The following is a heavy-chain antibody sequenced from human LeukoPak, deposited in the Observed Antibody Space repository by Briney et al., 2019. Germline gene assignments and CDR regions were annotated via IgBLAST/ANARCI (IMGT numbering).Heavy chain of an antibody. CDR1: EFTFSSYW. CDR3: ARADGDGGYYYYYGMDV. D-gene: IGHD4-17*01. J-gene: IGHJ6*04. CDR2: IKQDGSEK. Sequence: GGSLRLSCAASEFTFSSYWMSWVRQAPGKGLEWGANIKQDGSEKYYVDSVKGRFTISRDNAKSSLYLQMNSLRAEDTAVYYCARADGDGGYYYYYGMDVWGKGTTVTVSS. V-gene: IGHV3-7*03.